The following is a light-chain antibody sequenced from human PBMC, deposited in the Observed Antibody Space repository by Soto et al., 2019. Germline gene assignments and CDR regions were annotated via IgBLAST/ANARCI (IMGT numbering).Light chain of an antibody. CDR3: QQRSNWLT. V-gene: IGKV3-11*01. Sequence: EIVLTQSPATLSLSPGERATLSCRASQSVSNYLAWYQQKPGQAPRLLIYDASNSATGIPARFSGSGSGTDFTLTISSLEPEDFALYFCQQRSNWLTFGGGTKVEIK. J-gene: IGKJ4*01. CDR2: DAS. CDR1: QSVSNY.